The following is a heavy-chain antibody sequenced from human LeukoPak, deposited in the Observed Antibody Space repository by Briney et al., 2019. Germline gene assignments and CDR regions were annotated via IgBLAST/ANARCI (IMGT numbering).Heavy chain of an antibody. Sequence: GGSLRLSCAVSGFTFNTYGIHWVRQTPGKGLEWVSAISGSGGSTYYADSVKGRFTISRDNSKNTLYLQMNSLRAEDTAVYYCAKASKGGEDCSGGSCPTTSSFDYWGQGTLVTVSS. V-gene: IGHV3-23*01. CDR3: AKASKGGEDCSGGSCPTTSSFDY. CDR2: ISGSGGST. J-gene: IGHJ4*02. CDR1: GFTFNTYG. D-gene: IGHD2-15*01.